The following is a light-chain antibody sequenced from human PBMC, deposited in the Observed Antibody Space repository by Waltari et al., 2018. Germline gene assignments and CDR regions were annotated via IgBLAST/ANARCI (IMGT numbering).Light chain of an antibody. CDR2: YDD. CDR1: RSNIRNNA. CDR3: AVWDDSLNGVV. Sequence: QSVLTQPPSVSEAPRQRVTISCSGSRSNIRNNAVRCYQQLPGKAPKLLIYYDDLLPSGVSDRFSGSKSGTSASLAISGLQSDDEADYYCAVWDDSLNGVVFGGGTKLTVL. V-gene: IGLV1-36*01. J-gene: IGLJ2*01.